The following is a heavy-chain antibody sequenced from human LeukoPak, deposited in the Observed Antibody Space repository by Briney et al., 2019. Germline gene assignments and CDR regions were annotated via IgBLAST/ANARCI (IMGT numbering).Heavy chain of an antibody. CDR2: ISYDGSNK. Sequence: GRSLRLSCAASGFTFSVYAMHWVRQAPGKGLEWVAIISYDGSNKYYADSVKGRFTISRDNSKNTLYLQMSSLRADDTAVYYCAKRRHDYGDYYYMDVWGKGTTVTVSS. CDR1: GFTFSVYA. V-gene: IGHV3-30*04. D-gene: IGHD4-17*01. CDR3: AKRRHDYGDYYYMDV. J-gene: IGHJ6*03.